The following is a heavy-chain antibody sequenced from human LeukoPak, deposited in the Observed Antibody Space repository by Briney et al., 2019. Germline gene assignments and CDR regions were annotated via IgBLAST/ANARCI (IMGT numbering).Heavy chain of an antibody. V-gene: IGHV4-59*01. CDR1: GGSISSYY. J-gene: IGHJ4*02. CDR3: ARGQVRGGFDY. Sequence: SETLSLTCTVSGGSISSYYWSWIRQPPGKGLEWIGYIYYSGSTNYNPSLKSRVTISVDTSKNQFSLKLSSVTAADTAVYYRARGQVRGGFDYWGQGTLVTVSS. CDR2: IYYSGST. D-gene: IGHD3-16*01.